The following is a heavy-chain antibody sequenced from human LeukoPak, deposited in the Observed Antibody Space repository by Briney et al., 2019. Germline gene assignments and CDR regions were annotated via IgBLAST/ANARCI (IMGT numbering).Heavy chain of an antibody. Sequence: GGSLRLSCTVSGFTVSSNYMSWVRQAPGKGLEWVANIKQDGSEKYYVDSVKGRFTISRDNAKNSLYLQMNTLRAEDTAVYYCARGGTPQVRVAINWFDPWGQGTLVTVSP. CDR1: GFTVSSNY. D-gene: IGHD3-16*01. J-gene: IGHJ5*02. CDR2: IKQDGSEK. CDR3: ARGGTPQVRVAINWFDP. V-gene: IGHV3-7*03.